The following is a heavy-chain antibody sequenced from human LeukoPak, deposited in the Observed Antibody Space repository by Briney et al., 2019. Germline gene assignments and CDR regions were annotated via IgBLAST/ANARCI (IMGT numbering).Heavy chain of an antibody. V-gene: IGHV1-46*01. CDR1: GYTFTSNY. J-gene: IGHJ6*02. CDR3: ARDCSSTSCYYYYYYYGMDV. D-gene: IGHD2-2*01. Sequence: ASVKVSCKASGYTFTSNYIHWVRQAPGQGLEWMGMIYPRDGSTSYAQKFQGRVTITADESTSTAYMELSSLRPEDTAVYYCARDCSSTSCYYYYYYYGMDVWGQGTTVTVSS. CDR2: IYPRDGST.